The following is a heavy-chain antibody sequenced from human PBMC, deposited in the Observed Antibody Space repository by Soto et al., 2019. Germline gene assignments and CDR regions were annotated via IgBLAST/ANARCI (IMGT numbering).Heavy chain of an antibody. V-gene: IGHV1-69*14. D-gene: IGHD2-15*01. J-gene: IGHJ4*02. Sequence: QVQLVQSGAEVKTPGSSVTVSCKASGDTSTPYAISWVRQAPGQGLEWQGGIIPIAGTPTYAQKFQGRVTISEDRSTSTTSMELTRLTSEDTAVYYCARGYCVSSSCHSLDSWGQGTPVTVSS. CDR3: ARGYCVSSSCHSLDS. CDR2: IIPIAGTP. CDR1: GDTSTPYA.